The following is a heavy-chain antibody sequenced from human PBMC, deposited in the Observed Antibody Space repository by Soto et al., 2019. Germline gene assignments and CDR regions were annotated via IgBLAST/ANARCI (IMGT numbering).Heavy chain of an antibody. CDR3: ARESITGNFDY. V-gene: IGHV4-59*01. D-gene: IGHD1-20*01. Sequence: PSETLSLTCTVSGGSISSYYLSWIRQPPGKGLEWIGYIYYSGSTNYNPSLKSRVTISVDTSKNQFSLKLSSVTAADTAVYYCARESITGNFDYWGQGTLVTVSS. J-gene: IGHJ4*02. CDR1: GGSISSYY. CDR2: IYYSGST.